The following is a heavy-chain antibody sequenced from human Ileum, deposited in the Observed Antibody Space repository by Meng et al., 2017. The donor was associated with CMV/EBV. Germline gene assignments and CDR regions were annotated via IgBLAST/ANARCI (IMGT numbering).Heavy chain of an antibody. Sequence: EGRLVEAAGGLGHHGGSLSPSFGAVGFSLSHKALTWVPQAPGKGLDWVSATEGSNDNTHYADSVKDRVAISRDASTNTLYLQMNNLRAEDTAIYYCAKDIFGWSFDYWGHGTLVTVSS. CDR1: GFSLSHKA. CDR2: TEGSNDNT. D-gene: IGHD3-10*02. CDR3: AKDIFGWSFDY. V-gene: IGHV3-23*04. J-gene: IGHJ4*01.